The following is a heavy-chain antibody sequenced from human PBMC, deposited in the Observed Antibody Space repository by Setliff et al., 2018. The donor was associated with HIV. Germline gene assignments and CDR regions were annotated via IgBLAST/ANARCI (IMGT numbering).Heavy chain of an antibody. CDR2: IRYDGSNK. CDR1: GFTFSSYG. CDR3: AKGLLWFGELLSYHYYYGMDV. J-gene: IGHJ6*02. D-gene: IGHD3-10*01. V-gene: IGHV3-30*02. Sequence: PGGSLRLSCAASGFTFSSYGMHWVRQAPGKGLEWVAFIRYDGSNKYYADSVKGRFTISRDNSKNTLYLQMNSLRAEDTAVYYCAKGLLWFGELLSYHYYYGMDVWGQGTTVTSP.